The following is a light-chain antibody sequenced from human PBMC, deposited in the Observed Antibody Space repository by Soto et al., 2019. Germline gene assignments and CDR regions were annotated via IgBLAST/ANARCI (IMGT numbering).Light chain of an antibody. Sequence: DIQLTQSPSSVSASVGDRVTLTCRASQGISNWLAWYQQKPGKAPKLLISAASTLQGGVPSRFSGSFSGTDFTLTITSLQAEDFATYFCKQAYSLPVTFGPGTKLEIK. V-gene: IGKV1-12*01. CDR1: QGISNW. CDR2: AAS. CDR3: KQAYSLPVT. J-gene: IGKJ2*01.